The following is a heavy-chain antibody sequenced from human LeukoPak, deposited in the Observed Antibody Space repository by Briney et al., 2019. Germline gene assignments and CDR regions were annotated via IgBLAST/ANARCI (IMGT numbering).Heavy chain of an antibody. J-gene: IGHJ4*02. D-gene: IGHD3-22*01. CDR3: ARGVLNYDSSGYPYYFDY. CDR1: GFTFSTYY. V-gene: IGHV3-21*01. Sequence: GGSLRLSCAASGFTFSTYYMNWVRQAPGKGLEWVSPISTSSSYIYYADAVKGRFTISRDNAKNSLYLQMNSLRAEDTAVYYCARGVLNYDSSGYPYYFDYWGQGTLVTVSS. CDR2: ISTSSSYI.